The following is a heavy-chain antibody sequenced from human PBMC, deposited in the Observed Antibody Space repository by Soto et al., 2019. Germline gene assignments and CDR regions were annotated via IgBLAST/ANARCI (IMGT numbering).Heavy chain of an antibody. CDR1: GGSISSGGYY. D-gene: IGHD5-12*01. J-gene: IGHJ6*02. V-gene: IGHV4-31*03. CDR3: ARDKSVSTTFTYYYYGMDV. CDR2: IYYSGST. Sequence: PSETLSLTCTVSGGSISSGGYYWSWIRQHPGKGLEWIGYIYYSGSTYYNPSLKSRVTISVDTSKNQFSLKLSSVTAADTAVYYCARDKSVSTTFTYYYYGMDVWGQGTTVTVSS.